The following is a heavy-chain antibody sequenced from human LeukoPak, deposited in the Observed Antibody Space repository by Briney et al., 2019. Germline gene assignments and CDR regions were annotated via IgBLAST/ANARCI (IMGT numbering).Heavy chain of an antibody. CDR2: IYYSGST. D-gene: IGHD3-22*01. CDR1: GGSISSGDYY. Sequence: SETLSLTCTVSGGSISSGDYYWSWIRQPPGKGLEWIAYIYYSGSTYYNPSLKSRVTMSADTSKNQLSLKLSSVTAADTAVYYCARPYYYDSRIDPWGQGILVTVSS. J-gene: IGHJ5*02. CDR3: ARPYYYDSRIDP. V-gene: IGHV4-30-4*01.